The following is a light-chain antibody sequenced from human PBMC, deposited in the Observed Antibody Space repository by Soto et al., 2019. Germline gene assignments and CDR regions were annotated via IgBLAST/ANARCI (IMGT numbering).Light chain of an antibody. Sequence: ETVLTQSPATLSLSPGERATLSCRASQSVTTYLAWYQQKPGQAPRLLIYDASSRATGIPARFSGSGSGTDFTLTISSLEPEDFAVYYCLQRSNWPPTLTFGGGTKVDIK. CDR3: LQRSNWPPTLT. V-gene: IGKV3-11*01. CDR1: QSVTTY. J-gene: IGKJ4*01. CDR2: DAS.